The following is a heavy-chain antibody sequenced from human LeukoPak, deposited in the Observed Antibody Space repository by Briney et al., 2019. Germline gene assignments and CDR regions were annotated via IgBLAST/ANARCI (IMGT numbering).Heavy chain of an antibody. CDR1: GGTFRSYV. CDR3: ARRSCGGVCQRSDYYYYGMDV. D-gene: IGHD2-21*02. V-gene: IGHV1-69*13. CDR2: IIPIFGTT. J-gene: IGHJ6*02. Sequence: GASVNVSFKASGGTFRSYVITWVRQAPGQGLEWMGGIIPIFGTTTYAQKFQGRVTITADESTSAVYLELSSLRSEDTAVYYCARRSCGGVCQRSDYYYYGMDVWGQGTTVTVSS.